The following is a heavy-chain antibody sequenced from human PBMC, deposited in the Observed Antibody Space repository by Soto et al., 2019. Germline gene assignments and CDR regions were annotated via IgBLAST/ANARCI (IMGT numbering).Heavy chain of an antibody. V-gene: IGHV4-4*02. CDR3: AVPGRGDFDY. Sequence: SETLSLTCAVSGASIGTNNWRSWVRQPPGKGLEWIGEVYHSGTTNCNPSLKSRVTISIDKSKNQFSLTLTSMTAADTALYYCAVPGRGDFDYWSQGTLVTVSS. CDR2: VYHSGTT. CDR1: GASIGTNNW. J-gene: IGHJ4*02. D-gene: IGHD5-12*01.